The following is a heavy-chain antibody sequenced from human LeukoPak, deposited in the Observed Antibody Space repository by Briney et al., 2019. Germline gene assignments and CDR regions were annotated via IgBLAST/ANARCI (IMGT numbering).Heavy chain of an antibody. CDR3: ARDGGPNNSWFDP. J-gene: IGHJ5*02. D-gene: IGHD4-23*01. CDR2: VGHSGLT. CDR1: GGSFSGYY. V-gene: IGHV4-34*01. Sequence: SETLSLTCALYGGSFSGYYGLWVRQAPGKGLEWLGEVGHSGLTNYKPSLKSRLTISLDMSKNQFSLRLTSVTAADTAVYYCARDGGPNNSWFDPWGQGTLVTVSS.